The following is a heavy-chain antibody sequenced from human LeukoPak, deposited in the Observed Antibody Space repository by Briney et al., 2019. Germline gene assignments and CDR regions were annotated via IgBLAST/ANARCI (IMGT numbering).Heavy chain of an antibody. D-gene: IGHD3-3*01. CDR1: GFTVYNFA. J-gene: IGHJ4*02. CDR2: ITGGGGST. CDR3: AKDGRSGAPFDR. Sequence: GGSLRLSCVASGFTVYNFAMSWVRQAPGKGLEWVSLITGGGGSTDYADSVKGRFTISRDNSKNTLYLQMNSLRVEDTATYYCAKDGRSGAPFDRWGQGTVLTDSS. V-gene: IGHV3-23*01.